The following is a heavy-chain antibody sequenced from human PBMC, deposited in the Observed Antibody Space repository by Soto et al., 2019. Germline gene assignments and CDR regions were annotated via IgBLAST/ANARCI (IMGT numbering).Heavy chain of an antibody. CDR2: INHSGST. Sequence: QVQLQQWGAGLLKPSETLSLTCAVYGWSFSGYYWCWIRQPPGKGLEWLGEINHSGSTNYNPSLKSRGTISVDRSKNQFSLKLSSVTGADTAVYYCARVPGDYWGQGTLVTVSS. V-gene: IGHV4-34*01. CDR1: GWSFSGYY. J-gene: IGHJ4*02. CDR3: ARVPGDY.